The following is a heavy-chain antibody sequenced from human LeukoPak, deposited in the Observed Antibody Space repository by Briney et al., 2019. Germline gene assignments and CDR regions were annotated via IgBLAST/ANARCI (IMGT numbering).Heavy chain of an antibody. J-gene: IGHJ6*02. V-gene: IGHV1-69*04. CDR3: ARADIAVAVSYYYYGMDV. CDR1: GGTFSNYA. CDR2: IIPIIDIA. Sequence: LRASVKVSCKASGGTFSNYAISWVRQAPGQGLEWMGRIIPIIDIANYARKFQGRVTITADKSTGTAYMELSSLRSEDTAVYYCARADIAVAVSYYYYGMDVWGQGTTVTVSS. D-gene: IGHD6-19*01.